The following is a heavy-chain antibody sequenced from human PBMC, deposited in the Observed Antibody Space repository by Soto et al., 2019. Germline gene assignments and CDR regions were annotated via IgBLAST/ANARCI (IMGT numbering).Heavy chain of an antibody. CDR2: IIPLLGTA. D-gene: IGHD6-25*01. CDR1: EGTFSSYS. CDR3: ARDPVDLFGYMDV. V-gene: IGHV1-69*06. J-gene: IGHJ6*02. Sequence: QEELVQSGAEVKKPGSSVNVSCKASEGTFSSYSITWVRQAPGQRLEWMGEIIPLLGTANYAQKFQGRVTITGDKSMSTIYMGLSSLRSDDTAVYYCARDPVDLFGYMDVWGQGTTVTVSS.